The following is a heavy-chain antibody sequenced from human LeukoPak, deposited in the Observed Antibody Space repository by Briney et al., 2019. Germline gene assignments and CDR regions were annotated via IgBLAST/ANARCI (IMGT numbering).Heavy chain of an antibody. J-gene: IGHJ4*02. Sequence: GASVKVSCKASGGTFSSYAISWVRQAPGQGLEWMGGIIPIFGTANYAQKFQGRVTLTADESTSTAYMELSSLGSEDTAVYYCARDCSSTSCYGGGYDYWGQGTLVTVSS. CDR3: ARDCSSTSCYGGGYDY. V-gene: IGHV1-69*13. CDR1: GGTFSSYA. CDR2: IIPIFGTA. D-gene: IGHD2-2*01.